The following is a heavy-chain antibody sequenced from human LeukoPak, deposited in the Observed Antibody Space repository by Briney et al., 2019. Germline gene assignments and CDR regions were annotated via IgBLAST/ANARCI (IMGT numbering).Heavy chain of an antibody. J-gene: IGHJ4*02. CDR3: ARVFSGYVSDY. CDR2: IYTSGST. Sequence: SETLSLTCTVPGGSISSGSYYWSWIRQPAGKGLEWIGRIYTSGSTNYNPSLKSRVTISVDTSKNQFSLKLSSATAADTAVYYCARVFSGYVSDYWGQGTLVTVSS. D-gene: IGHD5-12*01. CDR1: GGSISSGSYY. V-gene: IGHV4-61*02.